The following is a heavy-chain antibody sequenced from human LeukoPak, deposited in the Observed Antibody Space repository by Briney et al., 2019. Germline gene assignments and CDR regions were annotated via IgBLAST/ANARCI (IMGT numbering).Heavy chain of an antibody. CDR2: IYYSGST. V-gene: IGHV4-59*01. Sequence: SETLSLTCTVSGGSISSYYWSWIRQPPGKGLEWIGYIYYSGSTNYNPSLKSRVTISVDTSKNQFSLKLSSVTAADTAVYYCATRGYSYGFFDYWGQGTLVTVSS. J-gene: IGHJ4*02. CDR1: GGSISSYY. D-gene: IGHD5-18*01. CDR3: ATRGYSYGFFDY.